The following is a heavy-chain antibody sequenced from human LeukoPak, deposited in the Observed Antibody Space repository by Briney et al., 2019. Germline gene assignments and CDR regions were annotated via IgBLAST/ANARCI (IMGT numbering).Heavy chain of an antibody. CDR3: AREILGGFNPGAY. CDR2: IHRSGSP. Sequence: PSETLSLTCTVSLDSTTSNFCSWVRQPPGKGLEWIGEIHRSGSPNYNPSLQSRVTISIDRSRNQIALELSSVTAADTAVYYCAREILGGFNPGAYWGQGTLVTVSS. D-gene: IGHD1-14*01. CDR1: LDSTTSNF. J-gene: IGHJ4*02. V-gene: IGHV4-4*02.